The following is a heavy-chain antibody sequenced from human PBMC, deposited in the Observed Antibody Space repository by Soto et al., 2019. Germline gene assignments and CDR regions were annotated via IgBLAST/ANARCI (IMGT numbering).Heavy chain of an antibody. CDR2: INAGNGKT. CDR3: ARGRWTQTTADYYLDY. D-gene: IGHD1-1*01. V-gene: IGHV1-3*01. J-gene: IGHJ4*02. CDR1: GYTFSSYA. Sequence: QVQLVQSGAEVKKPGASVKVSCKASGYTFSSYAMHWVRQAPGQRPEWMGWINAGNGKTKYSEKLQGRVTITRDTSATTAYMELSSLRSEDTAVYNCARGRWTQTTADYYLDYWGQGTLVTFSS.